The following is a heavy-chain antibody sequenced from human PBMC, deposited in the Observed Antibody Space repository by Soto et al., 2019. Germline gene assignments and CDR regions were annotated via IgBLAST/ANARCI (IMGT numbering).Heavy chain of an antibody. V-gene: IGHV5-51*01. CDR2: IYPGDSDT. CDR3: ARWGYSSSSVFVVTYFDY. Sequence: GESLKISCKGSGYSFTSYRIGWVRQMPGKGLEWMGIIYPGDSDTRYSPSFQGQVTISADKSISTAYLQWSSLKASDTAMYYCARWGYSSSSVFVVTYFDYWGQGTLVTVSS. CDR1: GYSFTSYR. J-gene: IGHJ4*02. D-gene: IGHD6-6*01.